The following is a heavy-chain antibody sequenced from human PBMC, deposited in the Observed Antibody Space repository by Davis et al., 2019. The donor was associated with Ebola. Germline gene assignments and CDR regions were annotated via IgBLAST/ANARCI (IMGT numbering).Heavy chain of an antibody. V-gene: IGHV5-51*01. D-gene: IGHD3/OR15-3a*01. CDR3: LRHEAPDFNY. Sequence: GESLKISCKGSGYNFPSYWIGWVRQMPGKGLEWMGIIYPGDSDTRYNPSFQGQVTISVDKSTSTAYLQWSSLKASDTAMYYCLRHEAPDFNYWGQGTMVTVSS. CDR2: IYPGDSDT. J-gene: IGHJ4*02. CDR1: GYNFPSYW.